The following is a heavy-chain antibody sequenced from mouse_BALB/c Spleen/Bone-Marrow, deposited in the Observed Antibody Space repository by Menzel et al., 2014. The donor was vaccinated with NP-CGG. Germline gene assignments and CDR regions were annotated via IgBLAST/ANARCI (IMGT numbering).Heavy chain of an antibody. J-gene: IGHJ3*01. Sequence: QVHVKQSGAELMKPGASVKISCKATGYTFSSYWIEWVKQRPGHGLEWIGEILPGSGSIKYNEKFKGKATLTADTSSNTAYMQLSSLTSEDSAVYYCASPIYYGNYGFAYWGQGTLATVSA. D-gene: IGHD2-1*01. CDR2: ILPGSGSI. V-gene: IGHV1-9*01. CDR3: ASPIYYGNYGFAY. CDR1: GYTFSSYW.